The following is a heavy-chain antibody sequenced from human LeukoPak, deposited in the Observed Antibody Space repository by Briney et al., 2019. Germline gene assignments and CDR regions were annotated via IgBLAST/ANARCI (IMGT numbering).Heavy chain of an antibody. CDR1: GYTFTSYD. D-gene: IGHD3-16*02. CDR3: ARVLSRMITFGGVIVSRY. CDR2: MNPNSGNT. V-gene: IGHV1-8*01. Sequence: ASVKVSCKASGYTFTSYDINWVRQATGQGLEWMGWMNPNSGNTGYAQKFQGRVTMTRNTSIGTAYMELSSLRSEDTAVYYSARVLSRMITFGGVIVSRYGGQGTLVTVSS. J-gene: IGHJ4*02.